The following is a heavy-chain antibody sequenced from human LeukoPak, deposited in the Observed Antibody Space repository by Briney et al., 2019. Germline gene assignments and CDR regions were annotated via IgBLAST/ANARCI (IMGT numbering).Heavy chain of an antibody. Sequence: GGSLRLSCAASGFTFSSYSMNWVRQAPGKGLEWVSSISSSGSTIYYADSVKGRFTISRDNAKNSLYLQMNSLRAEDTAVYYCARYGRGSSSYYYMDVWGKGTTVTVSS. CDR2: ISSSGSTI. J-gene: IGHJ6*03. CDR3: ARYGRGSSSYYYMDV. D-gene: IGHD3-10*01. CDR1: GFTFSSYS. V-gene: IGHV3-48*04.